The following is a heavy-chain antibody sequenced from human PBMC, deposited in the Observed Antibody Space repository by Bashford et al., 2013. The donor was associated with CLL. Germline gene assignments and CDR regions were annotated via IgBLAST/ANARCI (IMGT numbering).Heavy chain of an antibody. V-gene: IGHV4-59*01. CDR3: ARLYYYDRTGNLEYFDR. Sequence: SSETLSLTCSVSNGSISLYYWSWVRQFPGGRLEWLGFIYYKGATKYNPSLGSRLSILVDTPRNQFSLTLTSMRAADTARYYCARLYYYDRTGNLEYFDRWGRGTLVTVSS. CDR2: IYYKGAT. CDR1: NGSISLYY. D-gene: IGHD3-22*01. J-gene: IGHJ2*01.